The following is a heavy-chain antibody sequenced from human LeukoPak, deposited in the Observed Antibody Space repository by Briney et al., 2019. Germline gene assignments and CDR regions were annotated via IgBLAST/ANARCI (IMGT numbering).Heavy chain of an antibody. CDR3: ASLSSSFLVDY. CDR2: ISTSGSYI. Sequence: GGSLRLSCAASGLTFSNYNMNWVRQAPGKGLEWVSSISTSGSYIYYANSMKGRFTISRDKAKNSLYLQMNSLRVEDSAVYYCASLSSSFLVDYWGQGTLVTVSS. CDR1: GLTFSNYN. D-gene: IGHD6-13*01. V-gene: IGHV3-21*01. J-gene: IGHJ4*02.